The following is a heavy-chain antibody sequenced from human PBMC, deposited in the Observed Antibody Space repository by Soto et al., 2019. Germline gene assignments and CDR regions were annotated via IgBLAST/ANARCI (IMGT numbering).Heavy chain of an antibody. V-gene: IGHV3-74*01. CDR2: VTNGESST. CDR1: GFIFSSYW. J-gene: IGHJ2*01. Sequence: EVQLVESGGGLVQPGGSLRLSCTASGFIFSSYWMYWVRQAPGKGLVWVSRVTNGESSTSYADSVKGRFTVSRDNARNTLYLQMDSLRVEDTAVYYCARGMQGSRYFDLWGRGTLVTVSS. CDR3: ARGMQGSRYFDL.